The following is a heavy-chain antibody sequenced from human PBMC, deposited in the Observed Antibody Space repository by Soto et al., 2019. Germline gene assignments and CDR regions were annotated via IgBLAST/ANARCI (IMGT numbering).Heavy chain of an antibody. D-gene: IGHD5-12*01. V-gene: IGHV3-30*04. CDR2: ISSDGRNE. CDR1: GFTFNSYP. J-gene: IGHJ4*02. Sequence: GVSLRLSCAVSGFTFNSYPMHWVRQAPGKGLEWVAIISSDGRNEYYADSVKGRFTISRDNSKNTLYLQMNSLRPEDTAVYYCAREYSAYASADSWGQGAMVTVYS. CDR3: AREYSAYASADS.